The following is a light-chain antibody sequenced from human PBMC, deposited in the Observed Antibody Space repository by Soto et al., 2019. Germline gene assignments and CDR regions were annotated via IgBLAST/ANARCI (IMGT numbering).Light chain of an antibody. V-gene: IGKV3-11*01. CDR1: HSVGSY. Sequence: DIVLTQSPATLSLSPGERATLSCRASHSVGSYLAWYQQKPGQAPRLLIYDASNRATGIPARFSGSGSGTDFTLTISSLEPEDFAVYYCQQRSNWPISFGQGTRLEIK. CDR3: QQRSNWPIS. J-gene: IGKJ5*01. CDR2: DAS.